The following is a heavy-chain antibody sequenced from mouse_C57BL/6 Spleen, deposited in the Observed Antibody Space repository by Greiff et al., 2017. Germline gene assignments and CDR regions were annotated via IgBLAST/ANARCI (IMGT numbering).Heavy chain of an antibody. Sequence: VQLVESGPELVKPGASVKISCKASGYAFSSSWMNWVKQRPGKGLEWIGRIYPGDGDTNYNGKFKGKATLTADKSSSTAYMQLSSLTSEDSAVYFCARVGDDYAMDYWGQGTSVTVSS. CDR3: ARVGDDYAMDY. CDR1: GYAFSSSW. D-gene: IGHD3-3*01. V-gene: IGHV1-82*01. J-gene: IGHJ4*01. CDR2: IYPGDGDT.